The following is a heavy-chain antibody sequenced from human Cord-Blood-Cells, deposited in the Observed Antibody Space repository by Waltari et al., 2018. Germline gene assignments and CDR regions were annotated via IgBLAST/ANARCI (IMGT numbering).Heavy chain of an antibody. Sequence: QVPLVESGGGVVQPGRSLSLCCSASGFTFSSYGLHGVRQAPGKGLEWVAVIWYDGSNKYYADSVKGRFTISRDNSKNTLYLQMNSLRAEDTAVYYCARDPLPYYYYMDVWGKGTTVTVSS. CDR3: ARDPLPYYYYMDV. CDR1: GFTFSSYG. J-gene: IGHJ6*03. CDR2: IWYDGSNK. V-gene: IGHV3-33*01.